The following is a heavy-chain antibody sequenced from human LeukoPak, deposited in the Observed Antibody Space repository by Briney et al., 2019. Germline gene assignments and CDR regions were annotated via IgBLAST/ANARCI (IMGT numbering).Heavy chain of an antibody. CDR2: INHSGST. Sequence: SETLSLTCAVYGESFSGYYWSWIRQPPGKGLEWIGEINHSGSTNYNPSLKSRVTISVVTSKNQFSLKLSSVTAADTAVYYCARGPRGYSYGYGWFDPWGQGTLVTVSS. CDR3: ARGPRGYSYGYGWFDP. V-gene: IGHV4-34*01. J-gene: IGHJ5*02. CDR1: GESFSGYY. D-gene: IGHD5-18*01.